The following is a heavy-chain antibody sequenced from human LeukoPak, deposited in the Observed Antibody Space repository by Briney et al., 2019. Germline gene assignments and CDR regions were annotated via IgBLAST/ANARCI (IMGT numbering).Heavy chain of an antibody. CDR1: GGSISSYY. J-gene: IGHJ3*02. V-gene: IGHV4-59*01. Sequence: PSETLSLTCTVPGGSISSYYWSWIRQPPGKGLEWIGYIYYSGSTNYNPSLKSRVTISVDTSKNQFSLKLSSVTAADTAVYYCARGLEKGDDAFDIWGQGTMVTVSS. CDR2: IYYSGST. D-gene: IGHD1-1*01. CDR3: ARGLEKGDDAFDI.